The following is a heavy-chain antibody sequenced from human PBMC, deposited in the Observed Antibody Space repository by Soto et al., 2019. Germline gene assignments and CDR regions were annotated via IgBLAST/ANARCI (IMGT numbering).Heavy chain of an antibody. CDR3: ARGQHGLDH. V-gene: IGHV3-30-3*01. D-gene: IGHD2-8*01. J-gene: IGHJ4*02. CDR1: GFTFSSYA. Sequence: QVQLLGSGGGVVQPGRSLRLSCAAYGFTFSSYAMHWVRQPPGKGLEWVAVVSNDGRNKFYADSVRGRFTISRDNSKNTLYLEMDSLRVEDTAVFYCARGQHGLDHWGQGSLVLVSP. CDR2: VSNDGRNK.